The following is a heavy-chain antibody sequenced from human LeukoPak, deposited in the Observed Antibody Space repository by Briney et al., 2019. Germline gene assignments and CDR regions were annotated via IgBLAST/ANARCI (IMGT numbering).Heavy chain of an antibody. CDR1: GFTFSSYS. Sequence: GGSLRLSCAASGFTFSSYSMNWVRQAPGKGLEWVSSISSSSSYIYYADSVKGRFTISRDNAKNSLYLQMNSLRAEDTAVYYCARDPLSRDDYFDYWGQGTLVTVSS. D-gene: IGHD3-10*01. V-gene: IGHV3-21*01. CDR3: ARDPLSRDDYFDY. J-gene: IGHJ4*02. CDR2: ISSSSSYI.